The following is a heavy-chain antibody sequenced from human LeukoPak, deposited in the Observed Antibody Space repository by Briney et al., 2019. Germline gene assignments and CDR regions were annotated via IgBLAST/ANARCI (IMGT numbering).Heavy chain of an antibody. V-gene: IGHV4-59*08. CDR3: ARHMVRGVIIHVLDY. CDR1: GGSISSYY. Sequence: SETLSLTCTVSGGSISSYYWSWIRQPPGKGLEWIGYIYNIGSTNYNPSLKSRATISVDTSKNQFSLKLSSVTAADTAVYFCARHMVRGVIIHVLDYWGQGTLVTVSS. D-gene: IGHD3-10*01. CDR2: IYNIGST. J-gene: IGHJ4*02.